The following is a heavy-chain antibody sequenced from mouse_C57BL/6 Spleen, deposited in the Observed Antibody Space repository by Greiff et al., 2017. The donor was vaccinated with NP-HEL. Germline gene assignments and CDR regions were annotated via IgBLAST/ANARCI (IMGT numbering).Heavy chain of an antibody. Sequence: QVQLQQPGAELVKPGASVKMSCKASGYTFTSYWITWVKQRPGQGLEWIGDIYPGSGSTNYNEKFKSKATLTVDTSSSTAYMQLSSLTSEDSAVYYCARGATMVTTDAMDYWGQGTSVTVSS. J-gene: IGHJ4*01. CDR2: IYPGSGST. D-gene: IGHD2-2*01. V-gene: IGHV1-55*01. CDR1: GYTFTSYW. CDR3: ARGATMVTTDAMDY.